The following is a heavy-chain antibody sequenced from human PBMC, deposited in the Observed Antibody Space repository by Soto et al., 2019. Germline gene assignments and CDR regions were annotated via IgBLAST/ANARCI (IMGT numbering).Heavy chain of an antibody. D-gene: IGHD6-13*01. CDR1: GYSFTSYW. CDR2: IYPGDSDT. CDR3: ARVYSSTWTYYYYGMDV. V-gene: IGHV5-51*01. Sequence: GESLKISCKGSGYSFTSYWIGWVRQMPGKGLEWMGIIYPGDSDTRYSPSFQGQVTISADKSISTAYLQWSSLKASDTAMYYCARVYSSTWTYYYYGMDVWGQGTTVTFSS. J-gene: IGHJ6*02.